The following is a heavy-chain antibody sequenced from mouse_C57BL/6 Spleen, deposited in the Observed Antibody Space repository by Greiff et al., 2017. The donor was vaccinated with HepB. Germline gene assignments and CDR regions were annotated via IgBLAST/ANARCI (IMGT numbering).Heavy chain of an antibody. CDR3: ARDRPPIYYGNYVYAMDY. D-gene: IGHD2-1*01. J-gene: IGHJ4*01. CDR2: INYDGSST. V-gene: IGHV5-16*01. CDR1: GFTFSDYY. Sequence: VQLKESEGGLVQPGSSMKLSCTASGFTFSDYYMAWVRQVPEKGLEWVANINYDGSSTYYLDSLKSRFIISRDNAKNILYLQMSSLKYEDTATYYCARDRPPIYYGNYVYAMDYWGQGTSVTVSS.